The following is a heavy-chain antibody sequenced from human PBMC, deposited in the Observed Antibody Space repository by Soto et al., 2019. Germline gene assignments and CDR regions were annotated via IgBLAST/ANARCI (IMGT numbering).Heavy chain of an antibody. CDR2: INAGNGNT. J-gene: IGHJ4*02. CDR3: AGSTGIAGWGGY. Sequence: QVQLVQSGAEVKKPGASVKVSCKASGYTFTSYAMHWVRQAPGQRLEWMGWINAGNGNTKYSQKFQGRVTITRDTAASTAYMELSSLRSEDTAVYYCAGSTGIAGWGGYGGQGTLVTVSS. V-gene: IGHV1-3*01. CDR1: GYTFTSYA. D-gene: IGHD6-13*01.